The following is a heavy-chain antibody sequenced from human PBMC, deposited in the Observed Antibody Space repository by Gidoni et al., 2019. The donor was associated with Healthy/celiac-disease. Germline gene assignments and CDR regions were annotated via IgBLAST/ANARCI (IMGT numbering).Heavy chain of an antibody. CDR2: INPNSGGT. CDR3: ARDPDVMSDLSWFDP. CDR1: GYTFTGYY. Sequence: QVQLVQSGAEVKKPGASVKVSCKASGYTFTGYYMHWVRQAPGQGLEWMGWINPNSGGTNYAQKFQGRVTMTRDTSISTAYMELSRLRSDDTAVYYCARDPDVMSDLSWFDPWGQGTLVTVSS. V-gene: IGHV1-2*02. D-gene: IGHD3-16*01. J-gene: IGHJ5*02.